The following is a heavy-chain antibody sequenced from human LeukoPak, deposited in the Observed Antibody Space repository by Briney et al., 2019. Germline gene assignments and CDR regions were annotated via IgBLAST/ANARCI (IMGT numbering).Heavy chain of an antibody. J-gene: IGHJ4*02. D-gene: IGHD3-9*01. V-gene: IGHV3-23*01. CDR3: VEWEDYDVLTGYYDPDY. CDR2: ITGSGGGT. Sequence: GGSLRLSCAASGFTFSNYAMSWVRQAPGKGLQWVSAITGSGGGTYYADSVKGRFTISRENFKNTLYLQVNSLRAEDTAVYHCVEWEDYDVLTGYYDPDYWGQGTLVTVSS. CDR1: GFTFSNYA.